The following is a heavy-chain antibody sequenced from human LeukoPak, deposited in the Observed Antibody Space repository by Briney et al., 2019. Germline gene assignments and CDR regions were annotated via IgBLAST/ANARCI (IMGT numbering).Heavy chain of an antibody. V-gene: IGHV4-39*01. CDR2: IYYSGAT. D-gene: IGHD6-13*01. CDR3: ARQGLQQLLPGSNF. CDR1: GGSISSTSYY. J-gene: IGHJ4*02. Sequence: SETLSLTCTVSGGSISSTSYYWGWIRQAPGKGLEWLASIYYSGATYYNPSLKSRLTVSGDTSNNRFSLELTSVTAADTAVYYCARQGLQQLLPGSNFWGQGTLVTVSS.